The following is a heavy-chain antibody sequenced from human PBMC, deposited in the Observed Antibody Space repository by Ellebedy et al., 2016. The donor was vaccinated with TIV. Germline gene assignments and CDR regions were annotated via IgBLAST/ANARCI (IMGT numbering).Heavy chain of an antibody. V-gene: IGHV3-9*01. J-gene: IGHJ4*02. CDR2: ISWNSGSI. D-gene: IGHD3-22*01. CDR3: AKDRDDSSGYFSQFDY. Sequence: GGSLRLSXAASGFSFDDYAMPWVRQAPGKGLEWVSGISWNSGSIGYADSVKGRFTISRDNAKNSLYLQMNSLRAEDTALYYCAKDRDDSSGYFSQFDYWGQGTLVTVSS. CDR1: GFSFDDYA.